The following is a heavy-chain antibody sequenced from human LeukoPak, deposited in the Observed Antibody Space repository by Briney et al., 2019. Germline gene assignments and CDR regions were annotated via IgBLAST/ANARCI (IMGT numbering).Heavy chain of an antibody. J-gene: IGHJ5*02. D-gene: IGHD3/OR15-3a*01. V-gene: IGHV3-53*01. Sequence: GGSLRLSCAASGFTFRSYSMNWVRQAPGKGLEWVSIIYSEGNTYHAESVKGRFTISRDSSKNTVYLQMNSLRGEDAAMYYCVRSSSWTGLLDQWGQGTLVTVSS. CDR3: VRSSSWTGLLDQ. CDR2: IYSEGNT. CDR1: GFTFRSYS.